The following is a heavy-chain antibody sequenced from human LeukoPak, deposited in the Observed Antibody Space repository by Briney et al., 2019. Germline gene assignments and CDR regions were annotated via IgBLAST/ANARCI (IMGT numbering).Heavy chain of an antibody. CDR2: IDWDDDK. D-gene: IGHD6-13*01. CDR1: GFSLSTSGMC. Sequence: SGPALAKPTQTLTLTWTFSGFSLSTSGMCVSWIRQPPGKALEWLARIDWDDDKYYSTSLKTRLTISKDTSKNQVVLTMTNMDPVDTATYYCARIRSSSWSKAFDYWGQGTLVTVSS. V-gene: IGHV2-70*11. CDR3: ARIRSSSWSKAFDY. J-gene: IGHJ4*02.